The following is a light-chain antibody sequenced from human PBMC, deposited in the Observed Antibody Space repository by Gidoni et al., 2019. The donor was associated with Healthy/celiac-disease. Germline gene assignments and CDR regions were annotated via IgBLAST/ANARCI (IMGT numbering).Light chain of an antibody. CDR2: AAS. CDR1: QSISSY. CDR3: QQSYSTPRYT. Sequence: DLQMTQSPSSLSASVGDRVTITCRASQSISSYLNWYQQKPGKAPKLLIYAASSLQSGVPSRFSGSGSGTDFTLTISSLQPEDFATYYCQQSYSTPRYTFGQXTKLEIK. V-gene: IGKV1-39*01. J-gene: IGKJ2*01.